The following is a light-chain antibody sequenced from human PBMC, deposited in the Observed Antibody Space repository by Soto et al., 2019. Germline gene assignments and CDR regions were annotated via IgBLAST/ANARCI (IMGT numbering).Light chain of an antibody. CDR1: QSINNNY. Sequence: EIVLTQSPGTLSLSAGERATLSCRASQSINNNYLAWYQQKPGQATTVLIYGASSRAPGIPGRFSGSGSGTDFTLTISRLEPEDFAVYYCQPYDASPSFGQGTKVEI. CDR3: QPYDASPS. V-gene: IGKV3-20*01. J-gene: IGKJ1*01. CDR2: GAS.